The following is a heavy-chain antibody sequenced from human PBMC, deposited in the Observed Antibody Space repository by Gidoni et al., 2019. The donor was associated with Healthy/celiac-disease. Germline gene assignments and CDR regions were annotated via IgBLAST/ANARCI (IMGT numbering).Heavy chain of an antibody. Sequence: QVQLQESGPGLVKPSETLSLTCAVSGYSISSGYYWGWIRQPPGKGLEWIGSIYHSGSTYYNPSLKSRVTISVDTSKNQFSLKLSSVTAADTAVYYCAREMGRGLVGALIPHAFDIWGQGTMVTVSS. J-gene: IGHJ3*02. V-gene: IGHV4-38-2*02. CDR2: IYHSGST. CDR3: AREMGRGLVGALIPHAFDI. CDR1: GYSISSGYY. D-gene: IGHD1-26*01.